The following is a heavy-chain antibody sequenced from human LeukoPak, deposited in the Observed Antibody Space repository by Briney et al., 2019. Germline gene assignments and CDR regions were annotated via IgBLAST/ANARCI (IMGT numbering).Heavy chain of an antibody. CDR3: VRSQSEQQLRAFDM. CDR1: GFSFSTYA. Sequence: GGSLRLSCAASGFSFSTYAMNWVRQAPGKGLEWVSGISGSGGSTYYADSVKGRFTISRDSSKNTVYLQMNTLRAEDTAVYYCVRSQSEQQLRAFDMWGQGTMVTVSS. V-gene: IGHV3-23*01. D-gene: IGHD6-13*01. CDR2: ISGSGGST. J-gene: IGHJ3*02.